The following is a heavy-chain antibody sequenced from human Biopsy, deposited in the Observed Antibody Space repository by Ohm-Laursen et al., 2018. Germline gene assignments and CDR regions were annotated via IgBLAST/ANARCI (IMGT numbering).Heavy chain of an antibody. CDR3: AHERRWRNFDY. Sequence: TQTLTLTCTFSGFSLSTTEVGVGWIRQPPGKALEWLALIYWSGDKRYSPSLKSRLTITKDTSKSQVVLTMTNMDPVDTATYYCAHERRWRNFDYWGQGILVTVSS. D-gene: IGHD4-23*01. J-gene: IGHJ4*02. CDR2: IYWSGDK. CDR1: GFSLSTTEVG. V-gene: IGHV2-5*01.